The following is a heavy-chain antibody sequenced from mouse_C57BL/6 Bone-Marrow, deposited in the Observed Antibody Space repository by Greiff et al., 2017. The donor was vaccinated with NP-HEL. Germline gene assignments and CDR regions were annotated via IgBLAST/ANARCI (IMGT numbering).Heavy chain of an antibody. Sequence: VKVVESGPELVKPGASVKISCKASGYSFTSYYIHWVKQRPGQGLEWIGWIYPGSGNTKYNEKFKGKATLTADTSSSTAYMQLSSLTSEDSAVYYCARPHYYGSSQYYFDYWGQGTTLTVSS. D-gene: IGHD1-1*01. CDR3: ARPHYYGSSQYYFDY. J-gene: IGHJ2*01. CDR1: GYSFTSYY. CDR2: IYPGSGNT. V-gene: IGHV1-66*01.